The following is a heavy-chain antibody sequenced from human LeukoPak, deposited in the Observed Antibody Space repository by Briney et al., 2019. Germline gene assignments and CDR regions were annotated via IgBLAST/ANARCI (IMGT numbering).Heavy chain of an antibody. CDR3: ATDRSSIAARPH. CDR1: GFTFDDYA. Sequence: QPGRSLRLSCAASGFTFDDYAMHWVRQAPGKGLVWVSRINPDGSSTNYADSVKGRFTISRDNAKNTLYLQMNSLRAEDTAVYYCATDRSSIAARPHWGQGTLVTVSS. D-gene: IGHD6-6*01. J-gene: IGHJ4*02. CDR2: INPDGSST. V-gene: IGHV3-74*01.